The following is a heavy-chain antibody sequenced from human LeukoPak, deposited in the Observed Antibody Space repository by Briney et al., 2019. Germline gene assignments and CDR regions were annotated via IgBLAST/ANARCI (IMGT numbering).Heavy chain of an antibody. D-gene: IGHD4-17*01. J-gene: IGHJ5*02. V-gene: IGHV4-61*05. CDR1: GGTISSSSYY. Sequence: PSESLSLTCTVSGGTISSSSYYWGWLRQPPGKGLEWIGYIYYSGSTNYNPSLKSRVTISVDTSRNQFSLKLSSVTAADTAVYYCARCNQDGDYDVWFDPWGQGTLVAVSS. CDR2: IYYSGST. CDR3: ARCNQDGDYDVWFDP.